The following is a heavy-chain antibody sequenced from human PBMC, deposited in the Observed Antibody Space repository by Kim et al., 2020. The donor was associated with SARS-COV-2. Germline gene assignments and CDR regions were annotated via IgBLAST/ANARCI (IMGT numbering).Heavy chain of an antibody. D-gene: IGHD6-13*01. Sequence: WVRQAPGQGLEWMGGIIPIFGTANYAQKFQGRVTITADESTSTAYMELSSLRSEDTAVYYCARDQGKQQLVLDYWGQGTLVTVSS. J-gene: IGHJ4*02. V-gene: IGHV1-69*01. CDR3: ARDQGKQQLVLDY. CDR2: IIPIFGTA.